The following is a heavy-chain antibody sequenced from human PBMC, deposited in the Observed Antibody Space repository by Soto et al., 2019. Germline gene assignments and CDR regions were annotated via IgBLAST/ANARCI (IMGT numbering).Heavy chain of an antibody. V-gene: IGHV3-64D*08. J-gene: IGHJ6*02. CDR1: GFTFSSYA. Sequence: PGGSLRLSCSASGFTFSSYAMHWVRQAPGKGLEYVSAISSNGGSTYYADSVKGRFTISRDNSKNTLYLQMSSLRAEDTAVYYCVKDWGEYSSSWPIGSRGYYGMDVWGQGTTVTVSS. CDR3: VKDWGEYSSSWPIGSRGYYGMDV. D-gene: IGHD6-13*01. CDR2: ISSNGGST.